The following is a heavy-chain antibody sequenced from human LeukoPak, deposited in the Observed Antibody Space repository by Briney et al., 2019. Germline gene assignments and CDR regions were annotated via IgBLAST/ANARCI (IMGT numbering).Heavy chain of an antibody. V-gene: IGHV3-20*04. J-gene: IGHJ4*02. CDR2: INWDGGST. CDR1: GFTFDDHG. D-gene: IGHD6-13*01. CDR3: ARELIAAAGTYY. Sequence: GGSLRLSCTASGFTFDDHGMSWVRQVPGKGLEWVAGINWDGGSTGYGDSVKGRFTISRDNAKNSLYLQMNSLRAEDTAVYYCARELIAAAGTYYWGQGTLVTVSS.